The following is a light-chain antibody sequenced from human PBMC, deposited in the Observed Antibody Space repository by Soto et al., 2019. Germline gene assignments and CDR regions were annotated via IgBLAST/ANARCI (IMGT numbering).Light chain of an antibody. CDR2: XAS. Sequence: EVVLTQSPVTLSLSPGERATLSCRASQSVNIHLAWYQQKPGQAPRLLIYXASARATGIPAKFSGSGSGTEFTLTISSLQSEDFAVYYCQQYNKWPRTFGQGTKVDIK. CDR1: QSVNIH. J-gene: IGKJ1*01. CDR3: QQYNKWPRT. V-gene: IGKV3D-15*01.